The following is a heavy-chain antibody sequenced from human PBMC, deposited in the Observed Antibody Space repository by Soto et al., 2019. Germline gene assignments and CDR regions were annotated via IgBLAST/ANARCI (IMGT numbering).Heavy chain of an antibody. Sequence: GGSLRLSCAASGFTFSSYSMNWVRQAPGKGLEWVSSISSSSSYIYYADSVKGRFTISRDNAKNSLYLQTNSLRAEDTAVYYCARSRYYDFWSEGYYYYYMDVWGKGTTVTVSS. V-gene: IGHV3-21*01. CDR1: GFTFSSYS. D-gene: IGHD3-3*01. J-gene: IGHJ6*03. CDR3: ARSRYYDFWSEGYYYYYMDV. CDR2: ISSSSSYI.